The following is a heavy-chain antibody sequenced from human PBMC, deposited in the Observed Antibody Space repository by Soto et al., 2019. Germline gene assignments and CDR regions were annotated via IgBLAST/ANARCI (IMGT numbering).Heavy chain of an antibody. CDR2: IKQDGSEK. D-gene: IGHD6-19*01. Sequence: GGSLRLSCAASGFTFSSYWMSWVRQAPGKGLEWAANIKQDGSEKYYVDSVKGRFTISRDNAKNSLYLQMDSLRAEDTAVYYCARGDSSGWYDGAFDIWGQGTMVTVSS. CDR3: ARGDSSGWYDGAFDI. V-gene: IGHV3-7*03. CDR1: GFTFSSYW. J-gene: IGHJ3*02.